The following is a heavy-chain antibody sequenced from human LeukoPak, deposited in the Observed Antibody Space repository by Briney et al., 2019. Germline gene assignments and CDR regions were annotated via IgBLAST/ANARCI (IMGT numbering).Heavy chain of an antibody. CDR3: ARAGTVFGVAYFDY. V-gene: IGHV4-61*09. Sequence: SETLSLTCTVSGDYISSGSYYWSWIRQPAGKGLEWIGHIYTSGSTNYNPSLKSRVTISIATSKTQFSLRLSSVTAADTAVYFCARAGTVFGVAYFDYWGQGTLVTVSS. CDR1: GDYISSGSYY. J-gene: IGHJ4*02. CDR2: IYTSGST. D-gene: IGHD3-3*01.